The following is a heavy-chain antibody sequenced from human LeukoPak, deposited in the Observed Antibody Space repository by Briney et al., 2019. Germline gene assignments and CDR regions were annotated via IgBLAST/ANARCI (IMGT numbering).Heavy chain of an antibody. CDR2: ISYDGSNK. D-gene: IGHD3-9*01. CDR3: ARGEYDLLTGVYDTYGIDV. V-gene: IGHV3-30*03. Sequence: QPGGSLRLSCAASGFTFSSYGMHWVRQAPGKGLEWVAVISYDGSNKYYADSVKGRFTISRDNSKNTLYLQMNSLRAEDTAVYYCARGEYDLLTGVYDTYGIDVWGQGTTVTVSS. J-gene: IGHJ6*02. CDR1: GFTFSSYG.